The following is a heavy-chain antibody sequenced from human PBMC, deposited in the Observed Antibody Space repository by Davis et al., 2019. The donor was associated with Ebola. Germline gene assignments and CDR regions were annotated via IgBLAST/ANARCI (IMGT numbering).Heavy chain of an antibody. D-gene: IGHD5/OR15-5a*01. J-gene: IGHJ6*02. CDR2: ITSSGSSA. Sequence: GESLKISCAASGFSFSSYEMNWVRQAPGKGLEWVSFITSSGSSAHYADSVRGRFTMSRDNVKNILYLQMNSLRVEDQAVYYCSRTGSHTVYDYSLYYYGMDVWGQGTTVTVSS. CDR1: GFSFSSYE. CDR3: SRTGSHTVYDYSLYYYGMDV. V-gene: IGHV3-48*03.